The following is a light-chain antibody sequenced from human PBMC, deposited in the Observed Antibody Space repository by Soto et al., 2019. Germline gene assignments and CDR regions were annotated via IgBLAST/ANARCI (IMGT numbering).Light chain of an antibody. Sequence: DIVMTQSPDSLAVSLGERATINCKSSLSVLYSSNNKNYLAWYQQKPGQTPKLLIYWASTRESGVPDRFSGSGSGTYFTLTISSPQAEDVSVYYCQQYYSTPITFGQGTRLEIK. CDR2: WAS. CDR1: LSVLYSSNNKNY. J-gene: IGKJ5*01. CDR3: QQYYSTPIT. V-gene: IGKV4-1*01.